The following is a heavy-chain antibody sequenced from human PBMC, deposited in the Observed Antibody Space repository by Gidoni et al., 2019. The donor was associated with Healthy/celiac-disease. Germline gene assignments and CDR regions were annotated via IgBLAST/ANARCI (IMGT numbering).Heavy chain of an antibody. V-gene: IGHV3-11*01. CDR1: GFTFSVSY. CDR2: IGGVGSTI. J-gene: IGHJ4*02. Sequence: QVQLVASGGGLVTPGGSLRLSCAAPGFTFSVSYMRWIRQAPGKGLGWVSYIGGVGSTINYADSVKGRFTISRDNAKNSLYLQMNSLRAEDTAVYYCARDGAGSGFGVGILDYWGQGTLVTVSS. CDR3: ARDGAGSGFGVGILDY. D-gene: IGHD3-3*01.